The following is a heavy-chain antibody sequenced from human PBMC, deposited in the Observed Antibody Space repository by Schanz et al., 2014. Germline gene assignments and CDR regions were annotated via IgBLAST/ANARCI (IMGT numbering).Heavy chain of an antibody. J-gene: IGHJ6*02. D-gene: IGHD3-9*01. V-gene: IGHV1-69*04. CDR2: IIPILDKT. CDR3: AKVDRTRYYAMDV. Sequence: QLMQSGSEVRKPGASVKVSCKASGGTFSSSTLTWVRQAPGQGLEWMGRIIPILDKTNYAQKFQGRVTMTADKSTSTVYMEVSGLRSEDTAVYYCAKVDRTRYYAMDVWRQGTTVTVSS. CDR1: GGTFSSST.